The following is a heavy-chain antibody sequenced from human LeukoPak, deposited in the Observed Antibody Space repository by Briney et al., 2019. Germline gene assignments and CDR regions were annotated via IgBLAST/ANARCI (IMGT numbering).Heavy chain of an antibody. CDR3: ARLVGATDDAFDI. J-gene: IGHJ3*02. D-gene: IGHD1-26*01. CDR2: IYSGGST. V-gene: IGHV3-66*01. CDR1: GLTVSSNY. Sequence: PGGSLRLSCAASGLTVSSNYMSWVRQAPGKGLEWVSVIYSGGSTYYADSVKGRFTISRDNSKNTLYLQMNSLRAEDTAVYYCARLVGATDDAFDIWGQGTMVTVSS.